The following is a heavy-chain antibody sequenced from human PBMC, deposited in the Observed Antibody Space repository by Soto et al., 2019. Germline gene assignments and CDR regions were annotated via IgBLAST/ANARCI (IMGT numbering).Heavy chain of an antibody. V-gene: IGHV1-69*06. Sequence: GASVKVSCKASGGTFSSYTISWVRQAPGQGLEWMGEIIPIFGTASYAQKFQGRVTITADKSTSTAYMELSSLRSEDTAVYYCARARLFLNYDSSGYKSYFDYWGQGTLVTVSS. CDR2: IIPIFGTA. J-gene: IGHJ4*02. D-gene: IGHD3-22*01. CDR3: ARARLFLNYDSSGYKSYFDY. CDR1: GGTFSSYT.